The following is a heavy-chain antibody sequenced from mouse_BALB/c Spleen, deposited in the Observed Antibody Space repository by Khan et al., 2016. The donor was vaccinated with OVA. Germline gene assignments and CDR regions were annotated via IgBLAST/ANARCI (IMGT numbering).Heavy chain of an antibody. CDR1: GHTFTNYW. CDR2: IFPGTGTT. V-gene: IGHV1S132*01. CDR3: ASGYFGNYEFVY. Sequence: QVQLQQPGAELVKPGASVKMSCKTSGHTFTNYWIQWIKQRLGQGLGWIGQIFPGTGTTYYNQNFKGKATLTVDTSSNTAYMHLISLTSDDSAVYFCASGYFGNYEFVYWGQGTLVTVSP. J-gene: IGHJ3*01. D-gene: IGHD2-1*01.